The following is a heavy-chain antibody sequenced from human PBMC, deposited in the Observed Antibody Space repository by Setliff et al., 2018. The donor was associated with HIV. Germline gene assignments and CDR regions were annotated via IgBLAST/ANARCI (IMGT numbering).Heavy chain of an antibody. CDR3: ARGWEYSGAFDI. D-gene: IGHD1-26*01. CDR2: IIPILGIA. J-gene: IGHJ3*02. V-gene: IGHV1-69*10. CDR1: GGTFSSYA. Sequence: SVKVSCKASGGTFSSYAISWVRQAPGQGLEWMGGIIPILGIANYAQKFQGRVTIAADKSTSTAYMELSSLRSEDTAVYYCARGWEYSGAFDIWGQGTMVTVSS.